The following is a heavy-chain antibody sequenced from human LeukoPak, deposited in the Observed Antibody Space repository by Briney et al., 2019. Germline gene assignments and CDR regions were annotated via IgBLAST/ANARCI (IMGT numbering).Heavy chain of an antibody. V-gene: IGHV4-38-2*01. Sequence: SETLSLTCAVSGYSISSGYYWGCIRQPPGKRLEWIGSIYHSGSTYYNPSLKSRLTISVDTSKNQFSLKLSSVTAADTAVYYCARDLLGYCTNGVCYTGFDYWGQGTLVTVSS. D-gene: IGHD2-8*01. J-gene: IGHJ4*02. CDR3: ARDLLGYCTNGVCYTGFDY. CDR1: GYSISSGYY. CDR2: IYHSGST.